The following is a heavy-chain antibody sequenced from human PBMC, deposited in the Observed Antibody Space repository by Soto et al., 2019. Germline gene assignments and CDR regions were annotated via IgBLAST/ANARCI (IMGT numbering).Heavy chain of an antibody. J-gene: IGHJ4*02. Sequence: QVKLVQSGGEVKKRGASVKISCKASGYTFSSYGISWVRKAPGQGLEWMGWISAYNGNTNYAQKFQGRVTMTTDTSTCTAYMELRSLRSDDTAIYYCARTLNEWLLGLEWGQGTLVTVSS. D-gene: IGHD3-3*01. CDR3: ARTLNEWLLGLE. CDR2: ISAYNGNT. CDR1: GYTFSSYG. V-gene: IGHV1-18*01.